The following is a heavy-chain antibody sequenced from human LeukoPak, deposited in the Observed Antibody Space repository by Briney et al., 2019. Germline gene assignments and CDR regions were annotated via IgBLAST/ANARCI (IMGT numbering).Heavy chain of an antibody. CDR3: ARVGTYYDFWSGEESDGAFDI. CDR1: GSTFSSYA. CDR2: ISAYNGNT. Sequence: GASVKVSCKASGSTFSSYAISWVRQAPGQGLEWMGWISAYNGNTNYAQKLQGRVTMTTDTSTSTAYMELRSLRSDDTAVYYCARVGTYYDFWSGEESDGAFDIWGQGTMVTVSS. D-gene: IGHD3-3*01. V-gene: IGHV1-18*01. J-gene: IGHJ3*02.